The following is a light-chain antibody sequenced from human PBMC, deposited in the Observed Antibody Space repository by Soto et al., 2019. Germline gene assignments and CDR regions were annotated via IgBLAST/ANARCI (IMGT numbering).Light chain of an antibody. CDR3: QQSYSVWT. CDR1: QSISKY. J-gene: IGKJ1*01. V-gene: IGKV1-39*01. CDR2: AAF. Sequence: DIQMTQSPSSLSASVGDRVTITCRASQSISKYLNWYQQKPGKAPKLLIYAAFSLQSGVPSRFSGSGFGTDFTLTISSLQPEDFATYYCQQSYSVWTFGQGTKVEVK.